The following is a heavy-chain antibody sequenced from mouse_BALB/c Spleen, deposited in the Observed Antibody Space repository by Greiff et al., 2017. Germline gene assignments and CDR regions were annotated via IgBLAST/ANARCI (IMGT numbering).Heavy chain of an antibody. J-gene: IGHJ4*01. V-gene: IGHV5-12-1*01. D-gene: IGHD1-1*01. CDR3: ARHYTTVVAHYYYAMDY. CDR2: ISSGGGST. CDR1: GFTFSSYA. Sequence: EVKLVESGGGLVKPGGSLKLSCAASGFTFSSYAMSWVRQSPEKRLEWVAYISSGGGSTYYPDTVKGRFTISRDNAKNTLYLQMSSLKSEDTAMYYCARHYTTVVAHYYYAMDYWGQGTSVTVSS.